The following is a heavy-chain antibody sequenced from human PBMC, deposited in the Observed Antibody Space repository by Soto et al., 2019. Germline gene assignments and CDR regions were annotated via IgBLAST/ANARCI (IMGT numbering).Heavy chain of an antibody. CDR3: ARHWVVPAAIGNYYYYSMDV. Sequence: GESLKISCKGSGYSFTSYWIGWVRQMPGKGLEWMGIIYPGDSDTRYSPSFQGQVTISADKSISTAYLQWSSLKSSDTAMYYCARHWVVPAAIGNYYYYSMDVWGKGTTVTVSS. D-gene: IGHD2-2*01. CDR1: GYSFTSYW. J-gene: IGHJ6*03. CDR2: IYPGDSDT. V-gene: IGHV5-51*01.